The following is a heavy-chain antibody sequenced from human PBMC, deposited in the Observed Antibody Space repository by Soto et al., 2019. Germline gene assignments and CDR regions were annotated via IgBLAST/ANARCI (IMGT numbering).Heavy chain of an antibody. CDR2: ISSSSSYI. D-gene: IGHD3-3*01. V-gene: IGHV3-21*01. CDR1: GFTFSSYS. J-gene: IGHJ3*02. CDR3: ARDQPGDRDFWSGYYPTDI. Sequence: EVQLVESGGGLVKPGGSLRLSCAASGFTFSSYSMNWVRQAPGKGLEWVSSISSSSSYIYYADSVKGRFTISRDNAKNSLYLQMNSLRAEDTAVYYCARDQPGDRDFWSGYYPTDIWGQGTMVTVSS.